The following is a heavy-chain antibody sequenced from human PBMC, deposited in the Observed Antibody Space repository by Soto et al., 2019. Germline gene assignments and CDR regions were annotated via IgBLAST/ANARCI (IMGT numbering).Heavy chain of an antibody. V-gene: IGHV3-23*01. D-gene: IGHD4-17*01. CDR3: AGDYLRLNTLNGNFYSFGMDV. J-gene: IGHJ6*02. CDR2: VAANVTNR. Sequence: GGSLRLSCAASGITFTTYAMSWVRQAPGKGLEWVSTVAANVTNRHYADFVKGRFTISRDNSKNTLSLQMNSLRVEDTAIYYCAGDYLRLNTLNGNFYSFGMDVWGQGTAVTVS. CDR1: GITFTTYA.